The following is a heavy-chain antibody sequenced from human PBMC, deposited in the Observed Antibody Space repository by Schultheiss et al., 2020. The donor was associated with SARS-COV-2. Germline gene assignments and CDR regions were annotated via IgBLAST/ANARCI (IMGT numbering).Heavy chain of an antibody. V-gene: IGHV4-4*07. CDR1: GGSISSYY. CDR2: IYTSGST. Sequence: SETLSLTCTVSGGSISSYYWSWIRQPAGKGLEWIGRIYTSGSTNYNPSLKSRVTMSVDTSKNQFSLKLSSVTAADTAVYYCARLDLDYGDRYYYYGMDVWGQGTTVTVS. CDR3: ARLDLDYGDRYYYYGMDV. J-gene: IGHJ6*02. D-gene: IGHD4-17*01.